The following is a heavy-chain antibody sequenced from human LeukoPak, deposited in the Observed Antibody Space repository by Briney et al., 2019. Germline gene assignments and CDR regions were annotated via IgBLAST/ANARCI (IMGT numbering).Heavy chain of an antibody. D-gene: IGHD3-10*01. CDR2: ISPGGST. V-gene: IGHV3-53*01. Sequence: GGSLRLSCVASGFTVSSNYMSWARQAPGEGLEWVSVISPGGSTYYADSVKGRFTISRDNSKNTVYLQMNSLRAEDTAVYYCARCKTRFGELAWGQGTLVTVSP. CDR1: GFTVSSNY. J-gene: IGHJ5*02. CDR3: ARCKTRFGELA.